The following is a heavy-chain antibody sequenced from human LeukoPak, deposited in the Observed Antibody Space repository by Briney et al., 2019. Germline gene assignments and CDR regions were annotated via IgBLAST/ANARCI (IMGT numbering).Heavy chain of an antibody. CDR2: INHSGST. J-gene: IGHJ4*02. CDR3: ARLHIYGGNSPYYFDY. CDR1: GGSFSGYY. Sequence: SETLYLTCAVYGGSFSGYYWSWIRQPPGKGLEWIGEINHSGSTNYNPSLKSRVTISVDTSKNQFSLKLSSVTAADTAVYYCARLHIYGGNSPYYFDYWRQGTLVTVSS. V-gene: IGHV4-34*01. D-gene: IGHD4-23*01.